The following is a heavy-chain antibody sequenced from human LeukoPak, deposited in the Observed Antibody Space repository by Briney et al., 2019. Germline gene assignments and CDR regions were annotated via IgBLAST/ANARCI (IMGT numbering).Heavy chain of an antibody. CDR1: GGSISSSNYY. J-gene: IGHJ1*01. CDR3: AWDFQH. CDR2: AYFIGRT. D-gene: IGHD7-27*01. V-gene: IGHV4-39*01. Sequence: SETLSLTCTVSGGSISSSNYYWGWIRQPPGKGLEWIGSAYFIGRTNYDPSFKSRVTISVDTSKNQFSLKLSSVTAADTAVYYCAWDFQHWGQGTLVTVSS.